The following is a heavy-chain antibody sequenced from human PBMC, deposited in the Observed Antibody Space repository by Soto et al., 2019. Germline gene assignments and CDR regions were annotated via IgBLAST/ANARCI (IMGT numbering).Heavy chain of an antibody. Sequence: ASVKVSCKASGYTFTSNDINWVRQATGQGLEWMGWMNPKSGNTGNAQKFRGRVTMTRNTSISTAYMDPSSLRSEDTAVYYCATAAQQDLWGGAMVTFGYYFDYWGQGTLVTVSS. V-gene: IGHV1-8*01. J-gene: IGHJ4*02. CDR3: ATAAQQDLWGGAMVTFGYYFDY. CDR1: GYTFTSND. D-gene: IGHD5-18*01. CDR2: MNPKSGNT.